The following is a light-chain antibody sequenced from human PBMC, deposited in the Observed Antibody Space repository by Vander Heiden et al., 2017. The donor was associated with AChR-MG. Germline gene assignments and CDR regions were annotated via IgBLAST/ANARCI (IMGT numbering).Light chain of an antibody. CDR2: DNN. CDR3: ATWDSSRSAVV. V-gene: IGLV1-51*01. CDR1: SPNIGNNY. Sequence: QSVLTQPPSVSAAAGQKVTISCSGSSPNIGNNYVSWYQQLPGTAPKLLSYDNNKRPSGIPDRFSGSKSGTSATLGITGLQTGDEADYYCATWDSSRSAVVFGTGTNVTVL. J-gene: IGLJ1*01.